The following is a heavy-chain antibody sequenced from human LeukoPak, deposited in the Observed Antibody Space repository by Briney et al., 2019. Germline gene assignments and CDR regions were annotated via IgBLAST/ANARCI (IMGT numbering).Heavy chain of an antibody. Sequence: PGGSLRLSCAASGVTFSSHWMHWVRQAPGQGLVWVSRINGAGSSTSYADSVKGRFTVSRDNAKNTLNLQMNSLRAEDTAVYYCARDLFFSDAGYSSGWRAEYFHHWGQGTLVTVSS. CDR2: INGAGSST. J-gene: IGHJ1*01. D-gene: IGHD6-19*01. CDR3: ARDLFFSDAGYSSGWRAEYFHH. CDR1: GVTFSSHW. V-gene: IGHV3-74*01.